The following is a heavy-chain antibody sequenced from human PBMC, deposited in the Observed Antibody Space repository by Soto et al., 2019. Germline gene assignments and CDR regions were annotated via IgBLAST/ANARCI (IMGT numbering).Heavy chain of an antibody. V-gene: IGHV3-23*01. J-gene: IGHJ4*02. D-gene: IGHD2-21*02. CDR3: EKLTGDSWGYFDS. CDR2: ITGNGGYT. CDR1: GFTFSSYA. Sequence: PGGSLRLSCAASGFTFSSYAMSWVRQAPGKGLEWVSAITGNGGYTYYADSVKGRFTISRDNSKNTLYLQMNSLGAEDTAVYYCEKLTGDSWGYFDSWGQGTLVTVSS.